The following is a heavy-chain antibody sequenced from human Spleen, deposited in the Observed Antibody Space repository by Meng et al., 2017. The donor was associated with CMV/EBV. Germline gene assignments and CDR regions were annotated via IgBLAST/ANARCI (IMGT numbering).Heavy chain of an antibody. Sequence: SETLSLTCAVYGGSFSGYYWSWIRQPPGKGLEWIGEINHSGSTNYNPSLKSRVTISVDTSKNQFSLKLSSVTAADTAVYYCVRVTGEYNWFDPWGQGTLVTVSS. J-gene: IGHJ5*02. D-gene: IGHD7-27*01. CDR1: GGSFSGYY. CDR3: VRVTGEYNWFDP. CDR2: INHSGST. V-gene: IGHV4-34*01.